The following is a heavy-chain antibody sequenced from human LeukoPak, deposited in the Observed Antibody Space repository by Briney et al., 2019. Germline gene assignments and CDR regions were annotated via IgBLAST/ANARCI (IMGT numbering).Heavy chain of an antibody. D-gene: IGHD6-19*01. J-gene: IGHJ3*02. Sequence: PGGSLRLSCAASGFTVSSNYMTWVRQAPGKGLEWVSVIYSGGTTYYADSMKGRFTISGDNSENTLYLQMNSLRAEDTAVYYCAKDTDKWLVDAFDIWGQGTMVTVSS. CDR3: AKDTDKWLVDAFDI. V-gene: IGHV3-53*01. CDR1: GFTVSSNY. CDR2: IYSGGTT.